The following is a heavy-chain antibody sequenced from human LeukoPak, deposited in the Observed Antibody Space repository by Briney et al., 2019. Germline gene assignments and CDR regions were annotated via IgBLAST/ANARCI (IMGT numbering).Heavy chain of an antibody. CDR1: GYTFTGYY. Sequence: ASVKVSCKASGYTFTGYYMHWVRRAPGQGLEWMGWINPNSGGTNYAQKFQGRVTMTRDTSISTAYMELSRLRSDDTAVYYCAREVDIVAAGVDYWGQGTLVTVSS. CDR2: INPNSGGT. CDR3: AREVDIVAAGVDY. D-gene: IGHD5-12*01. J-gene: IGHJ4*02. V-gene: IGHV1-2*02.